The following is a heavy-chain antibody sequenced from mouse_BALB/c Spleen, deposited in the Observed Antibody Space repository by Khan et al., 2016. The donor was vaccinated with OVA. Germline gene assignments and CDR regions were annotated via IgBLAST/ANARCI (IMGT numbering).Heavy chain of an antibody. CDR1: GFNIKDTY. J-gene: IGHJ3*01. CDR2: IDPPNDDS. D-gene: IGHD2-13*01. CDR3: ATIFGDPFAF. Sequence: VRLQQSGAELVKPGASVKLSCSASGFNIKDTYIHWMKQRPEQGLEWIGRIDPPNDDSKYGPKFQAKATLTADTSSNTAYLQLSSLTSEDTAVYYCATIFGDPFAFWGQATLVSVSA. V-gene: IGHV14-3*02.